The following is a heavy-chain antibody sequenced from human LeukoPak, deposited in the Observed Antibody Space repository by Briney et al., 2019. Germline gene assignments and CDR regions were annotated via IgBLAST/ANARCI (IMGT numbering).Heavy chain of an antibody. V-gene: IGHV3-48*03. CDR3: ARAGVISGYDWWGDYSYYYMDV. J-gene: IGHJ6*03. Sequence: GGSLRLSCAASGFTFSSYEMNWVRQAPGKGLEWVSYISSSGSTIYYADSVKGRFTISRDNAKNSLYLQMNSLRAEDTAVYYCARAGVISGYDWWGDYSYYYMDVWGKGTTVTVSS. CDR1: GFTFSSYE. CDR2: ISSSGSTI. D-gene: IGHD5-12*01.